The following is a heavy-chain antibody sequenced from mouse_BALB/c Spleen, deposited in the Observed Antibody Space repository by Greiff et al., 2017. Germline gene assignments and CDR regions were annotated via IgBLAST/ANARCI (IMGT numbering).Heavy chain of an antibody. J-gene: IGHJ4*01. Sequence: EVQLQQSGPSLVKPSQTLSLTCSVTGDSITSGYWNWIRKFPGNKLEYMGYISYSGSTYYNPSLKSRISITRDTSKNQYYLQLNSVTTEDTATYYCARGGIYYGYDDAMDDWGQGTSVTVSS. D-gene: IGHD2-2*01. CDR1: GDSITSGY. CDR2: ISYSGST. CDR3: ARGGIYYGYDDAMDD. V-gene: IGHV3-8*02.